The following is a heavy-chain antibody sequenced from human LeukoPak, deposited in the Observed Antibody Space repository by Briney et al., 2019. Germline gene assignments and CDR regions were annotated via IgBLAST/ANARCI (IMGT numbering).Heavy chain of an antibody. V-gene: IGHV3-48*01. D-gene: IGHD5-12*01. Sequence: GGSLRLSCAASGFTFSTYGMNWVRQAPGKGLEWVSYISGSSSAINYADSVKGRFTISRDNAKNSLYLQMSSLRAGDTAVYYCATYSGYDRIFDCWGQGTLVTVSS. CDR3: ATYSGYDRIFDC. CDR2: ISGSSSAI. J-gene: IGHJ4*02. CDR1: GFTFSTYG.